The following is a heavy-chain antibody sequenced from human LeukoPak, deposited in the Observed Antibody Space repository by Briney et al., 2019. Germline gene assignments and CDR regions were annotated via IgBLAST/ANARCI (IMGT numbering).Heavy chain of an antibody. CDR1: GGSFSGYY. Sequence: SETLSLTCAVYGGSFSGYYWSWIRQPPGKGLEWIGEINHSGSTNYNPSLKSRVTISVDTSKNQFSLKLSSVTAADTAVYYCARHSFMYYYDNWGQGTLVTVSS. CDR2: INHSGST. V-gene: IGHV4-34*01. CDR3: ARHSFMYYYDN. D-gene: IGHD1-26*01. J-gene: IGHJ4*02.